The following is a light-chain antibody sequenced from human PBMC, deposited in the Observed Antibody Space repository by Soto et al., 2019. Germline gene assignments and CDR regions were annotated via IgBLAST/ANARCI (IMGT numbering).Light chain of an antibody. CDR2: DAS. CDR1: QSFDSDS. CDR3: HQYGFSPDT. V-gene: IGKV3-20*01. J-gene: IGKJ1*01. Sequence: EIVLTQSPGTLSLSPGERATLSCRASQSFDSDSLAWYQHKPGQAPRLLIYDASFRATGIPDRFSGGGSGTDFTLTISKLEPEDFAVYYCHQYGFSPDTFGQGTKVEIK.